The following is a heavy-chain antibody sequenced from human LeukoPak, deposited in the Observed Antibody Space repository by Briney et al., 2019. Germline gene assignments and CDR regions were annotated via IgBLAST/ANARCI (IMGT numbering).Heavy chain of an antibody. V-gene: IGHV1-69*06. CDR2: IIPIFGTA. CDR3: ARDQTYYGSGSDAFDI. D-gene: IGHD3-10*01. J-gene: IGHJ3*02. CDR1: GGTFSSYA. Sequence: SVKLSCKASGGTFSSYAISWVRQAPGQGLEWMGGIIPIFGTANYAQKFQGRVTITADKSTSTAYMELSSLRSEDTAVYYCARDQTYYGSGSDAFDIWGQGTMVTVSS.